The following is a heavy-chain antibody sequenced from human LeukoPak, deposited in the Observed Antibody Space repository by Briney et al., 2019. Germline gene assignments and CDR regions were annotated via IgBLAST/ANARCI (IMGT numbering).Heavy chain of an antibody. CDR3: ARDPYMTTGWGIDY. CDR2: ISGSGDSI. Sequence: GGSLRLSCAASGFTFSVDYMNWIRQAPGKGLEWVSYISGSGDSIYYADSVKGRFTISRDNARNSLYPQMDSLRAEDTAVYYCARDPYMTTGWGIDYWGQGTLVTVSS. V-gene: IGHV3-11*01. CDR1: GFTFSVDY. D-gene: IGHD4-17*01. J-gene: IGHJ4*02.